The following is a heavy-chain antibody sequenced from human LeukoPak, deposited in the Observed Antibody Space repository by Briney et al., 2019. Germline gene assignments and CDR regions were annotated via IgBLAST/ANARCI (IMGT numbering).Heavy chain of an antibody. CDR1: GGSISSGSYY. CDR3: ARLAGDIVVVDYYYYYMDV. D-gene: IGHD2-15*01. CDR2: IYPSGST. V-gene: IGHV4-61*02. Sequence: TSQTLSLTCTVSGGSISSGSYYWSWIRQPAGKGLEWIGRIYPSGSTNYNPSLKSRVTISVDTSKNQFSLKLSSVTAADTAVYYCARLAGDIVVVDYYYYYMDVWGKGTTVTVSS. J-gene: IGHJ6*03.